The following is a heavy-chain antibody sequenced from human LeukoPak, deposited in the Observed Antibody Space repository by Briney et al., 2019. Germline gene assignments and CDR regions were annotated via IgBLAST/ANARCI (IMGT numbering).Heavy chain of an antibody. Sequence: GGSLRLSCAASGFTFSNAWMNWVRQAPGKGLEWVAVIWYDGSNKYYADSVKGRFTISRDNSKNTLYLQMNSLRAEDTAVYYCARGAGGLVPYAFDIWGQGTMVTVSS. CDR3: ARGAGGLVPYAFDI. V-gene: IGHV3-33*08. D-gene: IGHD6-19*01. CDR2: IWYDGSNK. CDR1: GFTFSNAW. J-gene: IGHJ3*02.